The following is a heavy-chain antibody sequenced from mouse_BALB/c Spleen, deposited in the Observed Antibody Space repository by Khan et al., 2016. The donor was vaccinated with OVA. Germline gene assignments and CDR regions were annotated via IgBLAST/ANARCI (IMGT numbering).Heavy chain of an antibody. V-gene: IGHV1S81*02. J-gene: IGHJ3*01. D-gene: IGHD2-1*01. CDR1: GYTFTSFY. Sequence: QVQLQQSGAELVKPGASVKISCKASGYTFTSFYMYWVKQRPGQGLEWIGGINPSNGDTHFYEKFKSKATLTVDKSSTTAYMQFSSLTSEDSAVYDCARSGYGNPFAYWGQGTLVTVSA. CDR2: INPSNGDT. CDR3: ARSGYGNPFAY.